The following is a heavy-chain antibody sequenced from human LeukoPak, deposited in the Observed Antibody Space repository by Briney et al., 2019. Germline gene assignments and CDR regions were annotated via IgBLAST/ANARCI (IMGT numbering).Heavy chain of an antibody. D-gene: IGHD3-10*01. CDR1: GASVTDYY. V-gene: IGHV4-4*07. CDR2: MSITENT. Sequence: SETLSLTCTVSGASVTDYYWTWIRQPAGKGLEWIGRMSITENTYYSPSLESRVTISVDGSENQFSLNLTSLTAADTAVYYCARLEGSGAPVYWGQGIRVTVSS. J-gene: IGHJ4*02. CDR3: ARLEGSGAPVY.